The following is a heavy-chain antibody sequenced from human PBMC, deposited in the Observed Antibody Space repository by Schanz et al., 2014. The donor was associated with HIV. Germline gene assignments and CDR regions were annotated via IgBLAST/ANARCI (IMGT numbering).Heavy chain of an antibody. V-gene: IGHV3-23*01. CDR2: ISVSGRST. CDR1: GFSFSSYA. D-gene: IGHD1-20*01. J-gene: IGHJ5*02. CDR3: ARDYHWNWFDP. Sequence: EVQLLEAGGGLVQPGGSLRLSCAAAGFSFSSYAMSWVRQAPRKGLEWVSGISVSGRSTYYADSVKGRFTISRDNTKNSLYLQMNSLRAEDTAVYYCARDYHWNWFDPWGQGTLVTVSS.